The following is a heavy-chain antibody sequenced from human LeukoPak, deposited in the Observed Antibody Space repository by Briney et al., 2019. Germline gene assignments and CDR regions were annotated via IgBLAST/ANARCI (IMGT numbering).Heavy chain of an antibody. CDR1: GYTFTSYG. CDR3: ARVDYYDSSYAFDI. V-gene: IGHV1-18*01. Sequence: ASVKVSCKASGYTFTSYGISWVRQAPGQGLEWMGWISAYNGNTNYAQKLQGRVAMTTDTSMSTAYMELRSLRSDDTAVYYCARVDYYDSSYAFDIWGQGTMVTVSS. D-gene: IGHD3-22*01. CDR2: ISAYNGNT. J-gene: IGHJ3*02.